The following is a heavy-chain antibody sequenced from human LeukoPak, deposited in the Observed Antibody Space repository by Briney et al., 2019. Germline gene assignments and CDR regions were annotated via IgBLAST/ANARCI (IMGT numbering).Heavy chain of an antibody. CDR3: ARAGYYFDY. CDR1: GFTFSSYE. V-gene: IGHV3-48*03. CDR2: ISSSDSTI. J-gene: IGHJ4*02. D-gene: IGHD3-10*01. Sequence: PGGSLRLSCAASGFTFSSYEMNWVRQAPGKGLEWVSYISSSDSTIYYADSVKGRFTISRDNAKNSLYLQMNSLRAKDTAVYYCARAGYYFDYWGQGTLVTVSS.